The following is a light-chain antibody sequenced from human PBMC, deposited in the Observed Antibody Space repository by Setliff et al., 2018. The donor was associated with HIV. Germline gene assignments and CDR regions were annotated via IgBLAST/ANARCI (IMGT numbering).Light chain of an antibody. CDR2: EVS. CDR1: SSDVGGYNY. V-gene: IGLV2-14*01. CDR3: SSYTGSGTLV. J-gene: IGLJ1*01. Sequence: QSVLTQPASVSGSPGQSITISCTGTSSDVGGYNYVSWYQQHPGKAPKLMIYEVSNRPSGVSNRFSGSKSGSTASLTISGLLAEDESDYYCSSYTGSGTLVFGGGTKVTVL.